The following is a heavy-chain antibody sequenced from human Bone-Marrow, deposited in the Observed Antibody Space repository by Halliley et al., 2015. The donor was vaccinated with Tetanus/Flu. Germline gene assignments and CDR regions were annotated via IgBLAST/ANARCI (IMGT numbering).Heavy chain of an antibody. V-gene: IGHV3-15*01. CDR2: KTAGGTT. CDR3: STNGGSTWPDS. D-gene: IGHD6-13*01. Sequence: KTAGGTTDYAAPVKGRFTISRDDSKNTVYLQMNSLKTEGTGVYYCSTNGGSTWPDSWGQGTLVTVSS. J-gene: IGHJ5*01.